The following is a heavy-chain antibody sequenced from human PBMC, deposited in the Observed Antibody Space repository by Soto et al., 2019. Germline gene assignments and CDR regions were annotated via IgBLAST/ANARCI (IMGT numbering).Heavy chain of an antibody. D-gene: IGHD5-18*01. Sequence: PSETLSLTCTVSGGSISSYYWSWIRQPPGKGLEWIGYIYYSGSTNYNPSLKSRVTISVDTSKNQFSLKLSSVTAADTAVYYCARERGYSYGYSWPTGYGAFDIWGQGTMVTVSS. CDR2: IYYSGST. J-gene: IGHJ3*02. CDR1: GGSISSYY. V-gene: IGHV4-59*01. CDR3: ARERGYSYGYSWPTGYGAFDI.